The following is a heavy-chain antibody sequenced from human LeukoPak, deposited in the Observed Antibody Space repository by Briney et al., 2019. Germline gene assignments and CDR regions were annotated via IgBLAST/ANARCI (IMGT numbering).Heavy chain of an antibody. CDR1: GFTFSSYD. V-gene: IGHV3-21*01. J-gene: IGHJ5*02. CDR2: ISSSSIYI. Sequence: PGGSLRLSCAASGFTFSSYDMHWVRQAPGKGLEWVSSISSSSIYIYYADSLKGRFTISRDNAKNSLYLQMNSLRAEDTAVYYCARDGVEFYNWFDPWGQGTLVTVSS. D-gene: IGHD2-21*01. CDR3: ARDGVEFYNWFDP.